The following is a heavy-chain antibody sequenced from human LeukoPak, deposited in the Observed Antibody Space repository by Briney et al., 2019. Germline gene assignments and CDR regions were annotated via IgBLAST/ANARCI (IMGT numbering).Heavy chain of an antibody. J-gene: IGHJ4*02. D-gene: IGHD6-13*01. CDR3: AKTRPLDSSSWSHGDY. V-gene: IGHV3-23*01. CDR1: GFTFSSYS. CDR2: ISGSGDST. Sequence: GGSLRLSCAASGFTFSSYSMNWVRQAPGKGLEWVSAISGSGDSTYYGDSVKGRFTISRDNSKNTLYLQMNSLRAEDTAVYYCAKTRPLDSSSWSHGDYWGQGPLVTVSP.